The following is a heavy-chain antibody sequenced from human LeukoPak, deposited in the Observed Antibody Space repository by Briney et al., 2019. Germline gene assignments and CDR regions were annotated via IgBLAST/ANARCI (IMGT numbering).Heavy chain of an antibody. V-gene: IGHV4-34*03. CDR1: GGSFSGYY. Sequence: PSETLSLTCAVYGGSFSGYYWSWIRQPPGKGLEWIGEINHSGSTNYNPSLKSRITISVDTSKNQFSLKLSSVTAADTAVYYCTRRPYCSGGSCYGTGAWFDPWGQGTLVTVSS. D-gene: IGHD2-15*01. CDR2: INHSGST. CDR3: TRRPYCSGGSCYGTGAWFDP. J-gene: IGHJ5*02.